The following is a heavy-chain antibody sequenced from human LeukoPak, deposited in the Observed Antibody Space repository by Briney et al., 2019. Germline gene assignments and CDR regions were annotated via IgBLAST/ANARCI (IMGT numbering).Heavy chain of an antibody. Sequence: PSETLSLTCTVSGGSISSSSYYWGWIRQPPGKGLEWIGSIYYSGSTYYNPSLKSRVTISVDTSKNQFSLKLSSVTAADTAVYYCARGRSTMVRGVTPPLRPYLDYWGQGTLVTVSS. CDR1: GGSISSSSYY. J-gene: IGHJ4*02. D-gene: IGHD3-10*01. V-gene: IGHV4-39*07. CDR2: IYYSGST. CDR3: ARGRSTMVRGVTPPLRPYLDY.